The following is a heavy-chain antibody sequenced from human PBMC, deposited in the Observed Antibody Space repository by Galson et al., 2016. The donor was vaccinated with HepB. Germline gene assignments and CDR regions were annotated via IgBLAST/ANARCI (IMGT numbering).Heavy chain of an antibody. V-gene: IGHV5-51*01. J-gene: IGHJ4*02. CDR2: IYPGDSDT. Sequence: QSGAEVKKPGESLKISCKSSGNYWIAWVRQMPGKGLEWMGIIYPGDSDTRYSPSFQGQVTISADKSINTAYLQWSSLKASDTAMYYCAISRYYDSSAYSYHYWGQGTLVTVSS. CDR1: GNYW. CDR3: AISRYYDSSAYSYHY. D-gene: IGHD3-22*01.